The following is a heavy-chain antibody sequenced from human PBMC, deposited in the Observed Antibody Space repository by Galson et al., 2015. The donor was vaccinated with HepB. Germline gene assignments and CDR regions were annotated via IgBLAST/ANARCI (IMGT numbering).Heavy chain of an antibody. CDR3: ARGGSGNSLVVY. V-gene: IGHV3-21*01. CDR2: ISYI. J-gene: IGHJ4*02. D-gene: IGHD1-26*01. Sequence: SLRLSCAASGFTFRGYMMNWVRQAPGKGLEWVSSISYINYADSVKGRFTISRDNAKNSLDLQMHSLRAEDSAVYYCARGGSGNSLVVYWGQGTRVTVSP. CDR1: GFTFRGYM.